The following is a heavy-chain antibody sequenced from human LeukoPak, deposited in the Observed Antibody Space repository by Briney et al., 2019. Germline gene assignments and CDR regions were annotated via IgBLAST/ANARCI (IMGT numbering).Heavy chain of an antibody. CDR1: GDSVSRSDSY. Sequence: SETLSLTCSVSGDSVSRSDSYWDWIRQPPGKGLQWIGTIYYSGRAYYSPSLKSRVAMSVDTSNNQFSLNLRSVTAADTAVYYCARRRYYDGSGYLEWGQGTLLSVSS. D-gene: IGHD3-22*01. V-gene: IGHV4-39*01. J-gene: IGHJ1*01. CDR2: IYYSGRA. CDR3: ARRRYYDGSGYLE.